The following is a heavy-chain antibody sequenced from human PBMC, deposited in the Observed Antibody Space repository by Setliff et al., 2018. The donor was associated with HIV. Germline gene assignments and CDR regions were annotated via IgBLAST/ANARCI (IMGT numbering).Heavy chain of an antibody. J-gene: IGHJ4*02. CDR3: ARDPLYYDFWSGYYN. CDR1: GFTFSSYS. Sequence: GGSLRLSCAASGFTFSSYSMNWVRQAPGKGLEWVSSISSSSSYIYYADSVKGRFTISRDNAKNSLYLQMNSLRAEDTAVYYCARDPLYYDFWSGYYNWGQGTLVTVSS. CDR2: ISSSSSYI. V-gene: IGHV3-21*01. D-gene: IGHD3-3*01.